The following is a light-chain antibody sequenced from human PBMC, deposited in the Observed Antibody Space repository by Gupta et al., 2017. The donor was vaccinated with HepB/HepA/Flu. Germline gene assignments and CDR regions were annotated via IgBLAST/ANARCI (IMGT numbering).Light chain of an antibody. CDR2: SNN. CDR1: SSNIGRNT. V-gene: IGLV1-44*01. Sequence: QSVLTQPPSASGTPGQRVTISCSGSSSNIGRNTVNWYQQLPGTAPKLLIYSNNQRPSGVPDRFSGSKSGTSASLAISGLQSEDEADYYCAAWDDSLNGPWVFGGGTKLTVL. J-gene: IGLJ3*02. CDR3: AAWDDSLNGPWV.